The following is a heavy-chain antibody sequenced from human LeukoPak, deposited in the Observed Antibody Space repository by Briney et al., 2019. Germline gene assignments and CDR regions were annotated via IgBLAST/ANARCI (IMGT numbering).Heavy chain of an antibody. CDR2: IYYSGST. J-gene: IGHJ5*02. D-gene: IGHD3-3*01. V-gene: IGHV4-31*03. CDR1: GGSISSGGYY. CDR3: ASSAGTYDFWSGYYNGWFDP. Sequence: SETLSLTCTVSGGSISSGGYYWSWIRQHPGTGLEWIGYIYYSGSTYYKPSLKSRVTISVDTSKNQFSLKLSSVTAADTAVYYCASSAGTYDFWSGYYNGWFDPWGQGTLVTVSS.